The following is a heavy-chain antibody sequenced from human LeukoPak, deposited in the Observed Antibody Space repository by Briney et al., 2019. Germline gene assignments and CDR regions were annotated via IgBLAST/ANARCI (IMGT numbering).Heavy chain of an antibody. J-gene: IGHJ4*02. Sequence: GGSLRLSCAASGFTFSSYGMHWVRQAPGKGLEWVAVISYDGSNKYFADSVRGRFTISRDNSKNTLYLQMNSLRVEDTAVYYCAREPLVWGQGTLVTVSS. CDR1: GFTFSSYG. CDR2: ISYDGSNK. D-gene: IGHD6-6*01. CDR3: AREPLV. V-gene: IGHV3-30*03.